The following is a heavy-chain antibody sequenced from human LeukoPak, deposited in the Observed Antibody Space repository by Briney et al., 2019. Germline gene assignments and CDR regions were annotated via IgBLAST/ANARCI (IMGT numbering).Heavy chain of an antibody. Sequence: GGSLKISCKGSGYSFTSYWIGWVRQMPGKGLEWMGIIYPGGSDTRYSPSFQGQVTISADKSISTAYLQWSSLKASDTAMYYCARSAGGRTYYDFWSGTSRGYYYGMDVWGQGTTVTVSS. CDR1: GYSFTSYW. V-gene: IGHV5-51*01. CDR2: IYPGGSDT. CDR3: ARSAGGRTYYDFWSGTSRGYYYGMDV. D-gene: IGHD3-3*01. J-gene: IGHJ6*02.